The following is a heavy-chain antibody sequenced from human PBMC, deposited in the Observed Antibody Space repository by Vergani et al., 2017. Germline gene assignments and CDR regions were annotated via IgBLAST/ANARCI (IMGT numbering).Heavy chain of an antibody. CDR3: ARDTSGVRGAARDYYYYYGMDV. CDR2: IYSGGST. V-gene: IGHV3-53*04. CDR1: GFTVSSNY. Sequence: EVQLVESGGGLVQPGGSLRLSCAASGFTVSSNYMSWVRQAPGKGLEWVSVIYSGGSTYYADSVKGRFTISRHNSKNTLYLQMNSLRAEDTAVYYCARDTSGVRGAARDYYYYYGMDVWGQGTTVTVSS. J-gene: IGHJ6*02. D-gene: IGHD3-10*01.